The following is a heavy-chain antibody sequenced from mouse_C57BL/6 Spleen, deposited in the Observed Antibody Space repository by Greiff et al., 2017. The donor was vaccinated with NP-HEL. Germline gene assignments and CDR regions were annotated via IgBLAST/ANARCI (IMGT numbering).Heavy chain of an antibody. Sequence: DVKLVESGPGMVKPSQSLSLTCTVTGYSITSGYDWHWIRHFPGNKLEWMGYISYSGSTNYNLSLKSRISITHDTSKNHFFLKLNSVTTEDTATYYCARGAFYYGSSYGYFDVWGTGTTVTVSS. D-gene: IGHD1-1*01. CDR1: GYSITSGYD. CDR3: ARGAFYYGSSYGYFDV. J-gene: IGHJ1*03. CDR2: ISYSGST. V-gene: IGHV3-1*01.